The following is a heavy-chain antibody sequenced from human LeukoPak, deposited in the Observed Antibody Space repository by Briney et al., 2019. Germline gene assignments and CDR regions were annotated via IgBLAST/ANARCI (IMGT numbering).Heavy chain of an antibody. CDR2: INPNSGGT. J-gene: IGHJ5*02. D-gene: IGHD1-26*01. Sequence: ASVKVSCKASGYTFTGYYMHWVRQAPGQGLEWMGWINPNSGGTNYAQKFQGRVTMTRDTSISTAYMELRSLRSDDTAVYYCARDGRYSGSYYSWFDPWGQGTLVTVSS. V-gene: IGHV1-2*02. CDR3: ARDGRYSGSYYSWFDP. CDR1: GYTFTGYY.